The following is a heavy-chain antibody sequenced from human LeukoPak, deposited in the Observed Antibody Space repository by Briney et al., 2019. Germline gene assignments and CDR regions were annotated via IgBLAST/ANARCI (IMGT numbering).Heavy chain of an antibody. J-gene: IGHJ4*02. CDR2: ISGSGGST. CDR1: RFTFSSYA. Sequence: GGSLRLSCAASRFTFSSYAMSWVRQAPGKGLEWVSAISGSGGSTYYADSVKGRFTISRDNSKNTLYLQMNSLRAEDTAVYYCAKDLRNIVVVVAFDYWGQGTLVTVSS. CDR3: AKDLRNIVVVVAFDY. V-gene: IGHV3-23*01. D-gene: IGHD2-15*01.